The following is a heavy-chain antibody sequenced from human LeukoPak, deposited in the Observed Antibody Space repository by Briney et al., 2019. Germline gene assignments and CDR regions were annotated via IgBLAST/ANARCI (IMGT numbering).Heavy chain of an antibody. CDR3: AKYVLNYDFWSGSKADAFDI. J-gene: IGHJ3*02. CDR2: ISGSGGST. Sequence: GGSLRLSCAASGFTFSSYAMSWVRQAPGKGLEWVSAISGSGGSTYYADSVKGRFTISRDNSKNTLYLQMNSLRAEDTAVYYCAKYVLNYDFWSGSKADAFDIWGQGTMVTVSP. CDR1: GFTFSSYA. D-gene: IGHD3-3*01. V-gene: IGHV3-23*01.